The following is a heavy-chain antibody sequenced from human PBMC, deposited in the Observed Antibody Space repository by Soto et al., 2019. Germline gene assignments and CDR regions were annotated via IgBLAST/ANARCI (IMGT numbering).Heavy chain of an antibody. J-gene: IGHJ4*02. Sequence: ASVKVSCKASGYTFTSYGISWVRQAPGQGLEWMGWISAYNGNTNYAQKLQGRVTMTTDTSTSTAYMELRSLRSDDTAVYYGARGWGWGFPGPTPPRHFDYWGQGTLVTVSS. CDR2: ISAYNGNT. CDR1: GYTFTSYG. D-gene: IGHD6-19*01. V-gene: IGHV1-18*01. CDR3: ARGWGWGFPGPTPPRHFDY.